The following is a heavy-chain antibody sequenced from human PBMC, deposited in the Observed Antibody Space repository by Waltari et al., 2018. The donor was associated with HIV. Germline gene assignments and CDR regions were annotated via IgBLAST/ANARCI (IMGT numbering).Heavy chain of an antibody. J-gene: IGHJ6*02. D-gene: IGHD6-6*01. CDR1: GGSISSSSFY. V-gene: IGHV4-39*07. Sequence: QLQLQESGPGLVKPSETLSLTCTVSGGSISSSSFYWGWIRQPPGKGLEWIGSIYYSGRTHSTPSLTGRVTISVDTSKNQFSLKLSSVTAADTAVYYCARDIPSYSSSRHLGYYYGMDVWGQGTTVTVSS. CDR2: IYYSGRT. CDR3: ARDIPSYSSSRHLGYYYGMDV.